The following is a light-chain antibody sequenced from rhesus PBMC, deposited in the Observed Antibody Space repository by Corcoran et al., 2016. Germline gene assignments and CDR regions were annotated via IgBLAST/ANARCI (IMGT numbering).Light chain of an antibody. Sequence: DIQMTQSPSSLSASVGDRVTITCRASENVNNYLNWYQQKPGKAPKLLIYKASTLHSGVPSRFSGSGFGTDYTFTITSLQPEDVATYYCQHGYGTPLAVGGGTKVEIK. CDR2: KAS. CDR1: ENVNNY. CDR3: QHGYGTPLA. V-gene: IGKV1-74*01. J-gene: IGKJ4*01.